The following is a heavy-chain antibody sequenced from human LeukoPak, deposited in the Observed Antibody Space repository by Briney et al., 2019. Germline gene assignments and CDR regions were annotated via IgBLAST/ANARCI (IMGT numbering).Heavy chain of an antibody. CDR3: ARDRSESLAY. V-gene: IGHV1-69*04. J-gene: IGHJ4*02. CDR1: GGTFSSYA. Sequence: ASVKVSCKASGGTFSSYAISWVRQAPGQGLEWMGRIIPILGIANYAQKFQGRVTITPDKSTSTASMELSSLRSEDTAVYYCARDRSESLAYWGQGTLVTVSS. CDR2: IIPILGIA.